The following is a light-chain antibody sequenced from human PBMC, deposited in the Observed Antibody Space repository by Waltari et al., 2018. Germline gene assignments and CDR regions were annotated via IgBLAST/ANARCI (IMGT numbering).Light chain of an antibody. V-gene: IGLV6-57*03. CDR3: QSYDNNIWL. CDR1: SGSVAGNS. Sequence: NFMLTQSHSVSESPGKTITISCTRTSGSVAGNSRPWYQQRPGSAPTPVIDENNQRPSGVPDRFSGSIDRSSNSASLTISGLKTEDEADYYCQSYDNNIWLFGGGTKLTVL. J-gene: IGLJ3*02. CDR2: ENN.